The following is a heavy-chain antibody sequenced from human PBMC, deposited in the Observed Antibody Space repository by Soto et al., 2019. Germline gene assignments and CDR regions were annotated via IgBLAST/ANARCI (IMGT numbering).Heavy chain of an antibody. V-gene: IGHV4-59*08. CDR2: FSYSGST. Sequence: QVQLQESGPGLVKPSETLSLTCTVSGASISSNYWSWIRQPPGKGLECIGYFSYSGSTNYNPSLKSRVIISGDTSRNQFSLKLTSVTATDTAMYYCARHSPLAAGGAFEFWGQGMMVTVSS. J-gene: IGHJ3*01. CDR1: GASISSNY. CDR3: ARHSPLAAGGAFEF. D-gene: IGHD6-13*01.